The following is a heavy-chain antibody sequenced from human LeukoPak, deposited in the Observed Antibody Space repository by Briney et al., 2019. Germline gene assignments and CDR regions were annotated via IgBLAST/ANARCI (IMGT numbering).Heavy chain of an antibody. J-gene: IGHJ4*02. CDR1: GFTFSDYY. D-gene: IGHD3-10*01. CDR3: ARMGYYGSGSYPDY. V-gene: IGHV4-34*01. CDR2: INHSGST. Sequence: LRLSCAASGFTFSDYYMSWIRQPPGKGLEWIGEINHSGSTNYNPSLKSRVTISVDTSKNQFSLKLSSVTAADTAVYYCARMGYYGSGSYPDYWGQGTLVTVSS.